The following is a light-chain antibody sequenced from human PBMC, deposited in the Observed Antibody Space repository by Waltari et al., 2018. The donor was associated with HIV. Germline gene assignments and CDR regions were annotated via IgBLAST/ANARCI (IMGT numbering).Light chain of an antibody. J-gene: IGKJ5*01. CDR3: MQRLKFPIT. V-gene: IGKV2-40*01. CDR1: QSLSYSGAGNIY. CDR2: TLA. Sequence: VMTQTPLPLPVTPGEPAPIPSRSSQSLSYSGAGNIYLDWYLHKPGQSPQILIYTLAYRAAGVPDRFAGSGSGTDFALKISRVEAEDVGVYYCMQRLKFPITFGQGTRLEIK.